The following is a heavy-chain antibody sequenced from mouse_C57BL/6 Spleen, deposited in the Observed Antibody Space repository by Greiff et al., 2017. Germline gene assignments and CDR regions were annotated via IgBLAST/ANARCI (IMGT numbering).Heavy chain of an antibody. CDR2: INPSNGGT. CDR3: ARDAYYSKGWYFDG. J-gene: IGHJ1*03. D-gene: IGHD2-5*01. CDR1: GYTFTSYW. Sequence: QVQLQQPGTELVKPGASVKLSCKASGYTFTSYWMHWVKQRPGQGLEWIGNINPSNGGTNYNEKFKSKATLTVDKSSSTAYMQLSSLTSEDSAVYYCARDAYYSKGWYFDGWGTGTTVTVSS. V-gene: IGHV1-53*01.